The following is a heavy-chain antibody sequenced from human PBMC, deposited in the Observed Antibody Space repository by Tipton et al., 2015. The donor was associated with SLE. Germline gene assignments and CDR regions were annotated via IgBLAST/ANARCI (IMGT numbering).Heavy chain of an antibody. J-gene: IGHJ4*02. D-gene: IGHD3-10*01. Sequence: TLSLTCTVSGGSFSSSSYYWGWIRQPPGKGLEWIGSRSTSGSTYYNPSLKSRVTTSIDTLKNQFSLKLTSVTAADTAVYYCARPTFYYGSGSYLEYYYFDDWGQGTLVTVSS. CDR1: GGSFSSSSYY. V-gene: IGHV4-39*01. CDR2: RSTSGST. CDR3: ARPTFYYGSGSYLEYYYFDD.